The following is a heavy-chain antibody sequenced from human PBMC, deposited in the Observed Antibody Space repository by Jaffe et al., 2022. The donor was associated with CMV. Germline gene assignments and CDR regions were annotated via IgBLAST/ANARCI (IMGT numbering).Heavy chain of an antibody. Sequence: EVYLLESGGGLVQPGGSLRLSCAASGFTFSGYAMNWVRQAPGKGLEWVSAIRGSGGNTYYADSVKGRFTISRDNSKDTVYLQMNSLRAEDTAVYYCASLQGQYYGSALRVYYGMDLWGQGTTVTVS. CDR2: IRGSGGNT. V-gene: IGHV3-23*01. CDR1: GFTFSGYA. D-gene: IGHD3-10*01. CDR3: ASLQGQYYGSALRVYYGMDL. J-gene: IGHJ6*02.